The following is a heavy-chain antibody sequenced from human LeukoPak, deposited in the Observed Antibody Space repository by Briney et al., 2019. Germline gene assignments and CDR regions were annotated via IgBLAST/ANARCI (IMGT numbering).Heavy chain of an antibody. CDR2: INAGNGNT. Sequence: ASVKVSCKASGYTFTSYAMHWVRQAPGQRLEWMGWINAGNGNTKYSQKFQGRVTITRGTSASTAYMELSSLRSEDTAVYYCAHDGGYSYGYGYWGQGTLVTVSS. J-gene: IGHJ4*02. CDR1: GYTFTSYA. V-gene: IGHV1-3*01. D-gene: IGHD5-18*01. CDR3: AHDGGYSYGYGY.